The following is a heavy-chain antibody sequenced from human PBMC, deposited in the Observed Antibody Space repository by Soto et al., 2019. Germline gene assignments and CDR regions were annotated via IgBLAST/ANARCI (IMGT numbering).Heavy chain of an antibody. Sequence: SETLSLTCGVSGGSIDSTDYSLSWIRQPPGKGLEWIGYVSHRGTAYSIPSLKGRLTLSMHSSQTQFSLKLTSVTAADSAVYYCARIHWSQSSLDYWGRGILVTVSS. D-gene: IGHD6-19*01. J-gene: IGHJ4*02. CDR3: ARIHWSQSSLDY. CDR2: VSHRGTA. V-gene: IGHV4-30-2*01. CDR1: GGSIDSTDYS.